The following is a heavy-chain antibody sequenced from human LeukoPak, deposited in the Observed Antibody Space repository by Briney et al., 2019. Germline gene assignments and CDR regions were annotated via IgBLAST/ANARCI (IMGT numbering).Heavy chain of an antibody. CDR3: ATGGPWDLLRY. D-gene: IGHD3-9*01. CDR1: GDTVFELS. Sequence: ASVNVSCKVSGDTVFELSTHWVRQAPGKGLEWMGGLDPENGEIIYAQKFHGRFTLTEDTSTDTAYMEVTNLRSEDTAVYYCATGGPWDLLRYWGQGTLVTVSS. J-gene: IGHJ4*02. V-gene: IGHV1-24*01. CDR2: LDPENGEI.